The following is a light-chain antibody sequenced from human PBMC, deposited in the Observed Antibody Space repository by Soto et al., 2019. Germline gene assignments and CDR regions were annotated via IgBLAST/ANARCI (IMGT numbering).Light chain of an antibody. V-gene: IGLV3-1*01. CDR2: DDT. CDR3: QAWDNSVV. J-gene: IGLJ2*01. Sequence: SYELTQPPSVSVSPGQTATMTCSGDKLGSKYVCWYQQKPGQSPVLVNYDDTKRPSGIPERFSGSNSGNTATLTISGTQAMDEADYYCQAWDNSVVFGGGTKLTVL. CDR1: KLGSKY.